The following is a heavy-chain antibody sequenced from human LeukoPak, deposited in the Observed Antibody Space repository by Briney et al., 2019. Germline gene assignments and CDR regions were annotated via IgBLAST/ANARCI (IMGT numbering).Heavy chain of an antibody. D-gene: IGHD2-21*02. CDR3: ARDLEGVYGYCGGDCYPSAGAFDI. V-gene: IGHV1-2*02. Sequence: GASVKVSCKASGYTFTGYYMRWVRQAPGQGLEWMGWINPNSGGTNYAQKFQGRVTMTRDTSISTAYMELSRLRSDDTAVYYCARDLEGVYGYCGGDCYPSAGAFDIWGQGTMVTVSS. J-gene: IGHJ3*02. CDR1: GYTFTGYY. CDR2: INPNSGGT.